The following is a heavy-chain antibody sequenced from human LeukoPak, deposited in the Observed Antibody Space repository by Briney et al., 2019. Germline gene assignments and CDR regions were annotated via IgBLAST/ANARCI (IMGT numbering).Heavy chain of an antibody. Sequence: SETLSLTCTVSGGSISSSSYYWGWIRQPPGKGLEWIGEINHSGSTNYNPSLKSRVTISVDTSKNQFSLKLSSVTAADTAVYYCVYSSSWSGGDYWGQGTLVTVSS. CDR2: INHSGST. J-gene: IGHJ4*02. D-gene: IGHD6-13*01. CDR1: GGSISSSSYY. V-gene: IGHV4-39*07. CDR3: VYSSSWSGGDY.